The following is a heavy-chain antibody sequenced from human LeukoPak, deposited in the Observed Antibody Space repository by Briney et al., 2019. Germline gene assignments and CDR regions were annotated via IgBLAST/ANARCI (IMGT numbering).Heavy chain of an antibody. CDR1: GFTFNRYL. CDR3: ARGGSRPKAIGDAFDI. Sequence: GGSLRLPSAGSGFTFNRYLMHRVGQAPGKGLVWVSRINSDESTTRYADSVKGRFTISRDNAKNTLYLQMNSLRAEDPAVYYCARGGSRPKAIGDAFDIWGQGTMVTVSS. CDR2: INSDESTT. D-gene: IGHD1-26*01. J-gene: IGHJ3*02. V-gene: IGHV3-74*01.